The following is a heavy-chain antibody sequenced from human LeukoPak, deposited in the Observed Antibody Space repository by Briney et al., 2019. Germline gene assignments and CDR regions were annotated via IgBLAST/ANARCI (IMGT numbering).Heavy chain of an antibody. V-gene: IGHV1-69*13. CDR1: GGTFSSYA. D-gene: IGHD2-2*01. Sequence: GASLKVSCKASGGTFSSYAISWVQQAPGQRLEWIGGIIPIFGTANYAQKFQGRVTLTADESTSTAYMELSSLRSEDTAVYYCARKVLGYCSSTSCYHNAFDIWGQGTMVTVSS. CDR2: IIPIFGTA. J-gene: IGHJ3*02. CDR3: ARKVLGYCSSTSCYHNAFDI.